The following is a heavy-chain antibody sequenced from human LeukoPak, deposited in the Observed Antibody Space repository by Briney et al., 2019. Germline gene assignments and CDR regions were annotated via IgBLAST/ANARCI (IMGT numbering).Heavy chain of an antibody. Sequence: ASVKVSCKASGYTFTDYYMHWVRQAPGQGLEWMGWINPSSGGTNYAQKFQGRVTVTRHTSISTAYMDLSGLRSDDTAVYYCARAGVWDYSDSSGYHNAAFDIWGQGTMVTVSS. CDR2: INPSSGGT. CDR3: ARAGVWDYSDSSGYHNAAFDI. D-gene: IGHD3-22*01. J-gene: IGHJ3*02. CDR1: GYTFTDYY. V-gene: IGHV1-2*02.